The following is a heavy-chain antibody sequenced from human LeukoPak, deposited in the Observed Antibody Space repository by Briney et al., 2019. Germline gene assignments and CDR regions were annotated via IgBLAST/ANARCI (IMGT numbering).Heavy chain of an antibody. CDR1: GVSISSGYW. CDR3: ATYGPTSGGYTFEY. Sequence: SGTLSLTCAVSGVSISSGYWWSWVRQPPMKGLEWIGEIIDSGSTNYNPSLKGRITISLDKTKNQFSLNVNSVTAADTAVYYWATYGPTSGGYTFEYWGQGILVTVSS. J-gene: IGHJ4*02. V-gene: IGHV4-4*02. D-gene: IGHD2-15*01. CDR2: IIDSGST.